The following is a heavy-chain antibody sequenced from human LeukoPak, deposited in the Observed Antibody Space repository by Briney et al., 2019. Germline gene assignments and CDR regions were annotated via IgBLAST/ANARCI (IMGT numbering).Heavy chain of an antibody. CDR3: AKDPSTSWYWYFQH. Sequence: GGSLRLSCAASGFTFSSYWMHWVRQAPGKGLEWVSGISESGGTTYYADSVKGRFTISRDNFKSTLYLQMNSLRAEDTAVYYCAKDPSTSWYWYFQHWGQGTLVTVSS. CDR1: GFTFSSYW. V-gene: IGHV3-23*01. D-gene: IGHD2-8*02. J-gene: IGHJ1*01. CDR2: ISESGGTT.